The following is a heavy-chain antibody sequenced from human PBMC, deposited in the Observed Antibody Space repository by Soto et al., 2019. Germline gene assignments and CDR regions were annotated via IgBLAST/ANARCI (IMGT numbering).Heavy chain of an antibody. CDR3: ATLKSIAAADVGPAGMDV. CDR2: IYHSGST. CDR1: GGSISSSNW. Sequence: KSSETLSLTCAVSGGSISSSNWWSWVRQPPGKGLEWIGEIYHSGSTNYNPSLKSRVTISVDKSKNQFSLKLSSVTAADTAVYYCATLKSIAAADVGPAGMDVWGQGTTVTVSS. V-gene: IGHV4-4*02. J-gene: IGHJ6*02. D-gene: IGHD6-13*01.